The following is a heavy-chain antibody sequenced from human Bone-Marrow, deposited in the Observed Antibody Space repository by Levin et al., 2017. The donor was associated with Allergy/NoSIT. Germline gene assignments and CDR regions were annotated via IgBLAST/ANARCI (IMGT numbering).Heavy chain of an antibody. J-gene: IGHJ5*02. CDR1: GFTFNNYA. CDR2: YDGSNK. D-gene: IGHD2-15*01. V-gene: IGHV3-33*01. CDR3: ARGGAYCNGGRCYSAVFGWFDP. Sequence: PGESLKISCAASGFTFNNYAIHWVRQAPGKGLEWVAVYDGSNKYYADTVRGRFTISRDDPKKTVWLQMDSLRAEDTAVYYCARGGAYCNGGRCYSAVFGWFDPWGQGTLVTVSS.